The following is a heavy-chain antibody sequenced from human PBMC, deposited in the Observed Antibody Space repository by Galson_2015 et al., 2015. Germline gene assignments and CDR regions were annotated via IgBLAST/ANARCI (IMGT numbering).Heavy chain of an antibody. J-gene: IGHJ3*02. Sequence: ETLSLTCTVSGGSISSSSYYWGWIRQPPGKGLEWIGSIYYSGSTYYNPSLKSRVTISVDTSKNQFSLKLSSVTAADTAVYYCARTVVGATRPRAFDIWGQGTMVTVSS. V-gene: IGHV4-39*01. D-gene: IGHD1-26*01. CDR3: ARTVVGATRPRAFDI. CDR1: GGSISSSSYY. CDR2: IYYSGST.